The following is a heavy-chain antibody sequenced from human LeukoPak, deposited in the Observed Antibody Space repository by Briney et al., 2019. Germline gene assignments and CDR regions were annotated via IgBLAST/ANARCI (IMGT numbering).Heavy chain of an antibody. CDR2: MNPNSGNT. J-gene: IGHJ6*03. CDR3: ARTVGIVVVTARRFYYYYMDV. CDR1: GYTFTSYD. D-gene: IGHD2-21*02. Sequence: GASVKVSCKASGYTFTSYDINWVRQATGQGLEWMGWMNPNSGNTGYAQKFQGRVTITRNTSISTAYMELSSLRSEDTAVYYCARTVGIVVVTARRFYYYYMDVWGKGTTVTVSS. V-gene: IGHV1-8*03.